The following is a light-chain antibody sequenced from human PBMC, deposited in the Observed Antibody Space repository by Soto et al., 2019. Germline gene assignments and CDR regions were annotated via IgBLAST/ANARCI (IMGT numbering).Light chain of an antibody. CDR1: SSNVGTYDL. CDR2: EGT. V-gene: IGLV2-23*01. J-gene: IGLJ2*01. Sequence: QSVLTQPASVSASPGQSITISCTGTSSNVGTYDLVSWYQHHPDKAPKLIIYEGTKRPSGISSRFSGSKSGNTASLTISGLQAEDDADSYCCSFAVGAALVFGGGTKVTVL. CDR3: CSFAVGAALV.